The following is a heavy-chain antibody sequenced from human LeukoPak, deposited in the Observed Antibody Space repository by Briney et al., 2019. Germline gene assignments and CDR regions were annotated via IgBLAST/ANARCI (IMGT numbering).Heavy chain of an antibody. V-gene: IGHV4-61*05. D-gene: IGHD2-15*01. CDR3: ARRVGGHPWLVVVVAATGYWFDP. CDR2: IYYSGST. Sequence: SETLSLTCTVSGGSISSSSYYWGWIRQPPGKGLEWIGYIYYSGSTNYNPSLKSRVTISVDTSKNQFSLKLSSVTAADTAVYYCARRVGGHPWLVVVVAATGYWFDPWGQGTLVTVSS. J-gene: IGHJ5*02. CDR1: GGSISSSSYY.